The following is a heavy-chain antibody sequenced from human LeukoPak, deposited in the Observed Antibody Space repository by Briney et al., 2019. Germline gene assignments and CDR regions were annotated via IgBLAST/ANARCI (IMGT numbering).Heavy chain of an antibody. CDR2: ISPYNGNT. V-gene: IGHV1-18*01. CDR1: GYTFRNHG. Sequence: ASVKVPCKASGYTFRNHGISWVRQAPGQGLEWMGWISPYNGNTKYTQKLQGRVTMTADTSTSTAYMELSSLRSEDTAVYYCARDEADVQQPLYYFDYWGQGTLVTVSS. J-gene: IGHJ4*02. D-gene: IGHD6-13*01. CDR3: ARDEADVQQPLYYFDY.